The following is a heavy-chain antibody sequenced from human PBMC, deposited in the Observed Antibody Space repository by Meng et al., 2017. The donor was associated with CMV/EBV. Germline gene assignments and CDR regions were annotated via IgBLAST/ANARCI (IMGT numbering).Heavy chain of an antibody. D-gene: IGHD2-21*02. V-gene: IGHV3-21*01. J-gene: IGHJ4*02. Sequence: ESLKISCAASGFTFSSYSMNWVRQAPGKGLEWVSSISSSSSYIYYADSVKGRFTISRDNSKNTLYLQMNSLRAEDTAVYYCAKDDLRYYWGQGTLVTVSS. CDR3: AKDDLRYY. CDR1: GFTFSSYS. CDR2: ISSSSSYI.